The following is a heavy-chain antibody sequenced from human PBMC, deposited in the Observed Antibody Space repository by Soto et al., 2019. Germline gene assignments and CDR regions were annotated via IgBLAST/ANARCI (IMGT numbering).Heavy chain of an antibody. Sequence: SETLSLTCNMSGDSYSISTYSWSWIRQPPGKALQWIGLIYQSGVTSYNPSLASRVSISLDRSNNQCSLKLKSVTAADTAVYFCAGMPYTSGLRFDPWGPGTLVTVSS. D-gene: IGHD6-19*01. CDR3: AGMPYTSGLRFDP. J-gene: IGHJ5*02. CDR2: IYQSGVT. V-gene: IGHV4-30-2*01. CDR1: GDSYSISTYS.